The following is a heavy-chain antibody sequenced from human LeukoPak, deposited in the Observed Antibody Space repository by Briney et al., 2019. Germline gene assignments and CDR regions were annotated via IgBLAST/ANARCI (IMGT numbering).Heavy chain of an antibody. V-gene: IGHV3-23*01. CDR3: AKGPPMTTVTTPYWYCDL. CDR2: ISGSGGST. Sequence: PGGSLRLSCAASGFTFSSYAMSWVRQAPGKGLEWVSAISGSGGSTYYADSVKGRFTISRDNSKNTLYLQMNSLRAEDTAVYYCAKGPPMTTVTTPYWYCDLWGRGTLVTVSS. D-gene: IGHD4-11*01. CDR1: GFTFSSYA. J-gene: IGHJ2*01.